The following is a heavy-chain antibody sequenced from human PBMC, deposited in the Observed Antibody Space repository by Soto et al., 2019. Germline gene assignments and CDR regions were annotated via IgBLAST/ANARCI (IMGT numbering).Heavy chain of an antibody. D-gene: IGHD4-17*01. CDR3: ARVALSNETTVTKCFDY. CDR1: GYSISSGYY. V-gene: IGHV4-38-2*01. Sequence: SETLSLTCAVSGYSISSGYYWGWIRQPPGKGLEWIGSIYHSGRTYYNPSLKSRVTISVDTYKNQSSLKLSSVTAADTAVYYCARVALSNETTVTKCFDYWGQGNLVTVSS. J-gene: IGHJ4*02. CDR2: IYHSGRT.